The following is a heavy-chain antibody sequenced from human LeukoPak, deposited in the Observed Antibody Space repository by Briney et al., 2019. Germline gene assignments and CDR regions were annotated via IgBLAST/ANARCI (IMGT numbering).Heavy chain of an antibody. V-gene: IGHV4-34*01. CDR3: ARGTYCSSTSCYTYYYYYMDV. J-gene: IGHJ6*03. CDR1: GGSFSGYY. CDR2: INHSGST. Sequence: SETLSLTCAVYGGSFSGYYWSWIRQPPGKGLEWIGEINHSGSTNYNPSLKSRVTISVDTSKNQFSLKLSSVTAADTAVYYCARGTYCSSTSCYTYYYYYMDVWGKGTTVTASS. D-gene: IGHD2-2*02.